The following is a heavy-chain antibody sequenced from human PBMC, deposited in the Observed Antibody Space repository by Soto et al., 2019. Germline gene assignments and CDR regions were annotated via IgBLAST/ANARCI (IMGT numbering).Heavy chain of an antibody. D-gene: IGHD4-17*01. CDR2: IYWDDDQ. V-gene: IGHV2-5*02. Sequence: QITLKESGPPLVKPAQTLTLTCAFSGFSLTTTSMGVPWIRQPPGKALEWLALIYWDDDQRYSPSLKDRLTLSKYTSRSRVVLTISNMNPEDTGTYFCAHAGDYDLLSFDHWGPGTLVTVSS. J-gene: IGHJ4*02. CDR1: GFSLTTTSMG. CDR3: AHAGDYDLLSFDH.